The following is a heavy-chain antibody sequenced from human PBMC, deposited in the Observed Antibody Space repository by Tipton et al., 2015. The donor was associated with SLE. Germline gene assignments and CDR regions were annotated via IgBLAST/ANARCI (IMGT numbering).Heavy chain of an antibody. D-gene: IGHD2-21*01. V-gene: IGHV3-20*04. CDR2: INWNGGST. Sequence: LSLTCAASGFTFDDFGMSWVRQVPGKGLEWVSGINWNGGSTIYADSTTGRFSISRDNAKNSPSLQMNSLRAEDTALYYCAIGRHIVVAGAFNMWGQGTMVTVSS. J-gene: IGHJ3*02. CDR1: GFTFDDFG. CDR3: AIGRHIVVAGAFNM.